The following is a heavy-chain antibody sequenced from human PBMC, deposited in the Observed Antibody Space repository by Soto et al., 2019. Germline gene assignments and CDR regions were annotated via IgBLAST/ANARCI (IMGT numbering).Heavy chain of an antibody. CDR3: ARVSYRAGTTPDAPELTSYYYYYYMDV. CDR1: GYTFTSYG. J-gene: IGHJ6*03. Sequence: ASVKVSCKASGYTFTSYGISWVRQAPGQGLEWMGWISAYNGNTNYAQKLQGRVTMTTDTSTSTAYMELRSLRSDDTAVYYCARVSYRAGTTPDAPELTSYYYYYYMDVWGKGTTVTVSS. CDR2: ISAYNGNT. V-gene: IGHV1-18*01. D-gene: IGHD1-7*01.